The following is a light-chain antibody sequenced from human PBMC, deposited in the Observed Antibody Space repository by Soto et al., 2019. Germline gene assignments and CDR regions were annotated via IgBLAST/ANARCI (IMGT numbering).Light chain of an antibody. CDR1: QSVRSSY. Sequence: EIVLTQSPGTLSLSPGERATLSCRASQSVRSSYLAWFQQKPGQTPRLLIYGASSRATDIPDRFSGSGSGTDFTLTISRLEPEDFAVYYCQQYGTSPSWTFGQGTKVDIK. CDR2: GAS. CDR3: QQYGTSPSWT. J-gene: IGKJ1*01. V-gene: IGKV3-20*01.